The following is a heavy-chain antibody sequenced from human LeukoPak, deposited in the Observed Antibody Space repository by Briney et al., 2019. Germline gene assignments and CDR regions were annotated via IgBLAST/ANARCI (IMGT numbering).Heavy chain of an antibody. D-gene: IGHD2-2*01. CDR2: INPSGGIT. CDR1: GYTFTSYY. CDR3: ARPTSIIPAANIYYYFYGMDV. J-gene: IGHJ6*02. Sequence: ASVKVSCKASGYTFTSYYMHWVRQAPGQGLEWMGLINPSGGITTYAQKFQGRVTMTRDTSTSTVYMELSSLRSEDTAVYYCARPTSIIPAANIYYYFYGMDVWGQGTTVTVSS. V-gene: IGHV1-46*01.